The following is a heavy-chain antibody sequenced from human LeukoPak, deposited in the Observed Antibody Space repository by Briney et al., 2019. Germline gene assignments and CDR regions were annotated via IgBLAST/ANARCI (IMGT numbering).Heavy chain of an antibody. Sequence: SDTRYSPSFQGQVTISADKSISTAYLQWSSLKASDTAMYYCARHEDPYYDFWSGYYGDAFDIWGQGTMVTVSS. D-gene: IGHD3-3*01. CDR3: ARHEDPYYDFWSGYYGDAFDI. V-gene: IGHV5-51*01. CDR2: SDT. J-gene: IGHJ3*02.